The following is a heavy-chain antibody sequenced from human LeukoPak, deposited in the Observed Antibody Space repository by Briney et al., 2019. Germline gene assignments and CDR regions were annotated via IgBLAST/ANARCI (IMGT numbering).Heavy chain of an antibody. CDR2: ISAYNGKT. J-gene: IGHJ4*02. Sequence: ASVKVSCKASGYTFTSFYISWVRQAPGQGLEWLGWISAYNGKTNYAQKFQGRVTMTIDRSTNTAYMELRSLRYDDTAVYWCARGDDGWPTYIDYWGQGSLVIVSS. D-gene: IGHD6-19*01. CDR1: GYTFTSFY. CDR3: ARGDDGWPTYIDY. V-gene: IGHV1-18*01.